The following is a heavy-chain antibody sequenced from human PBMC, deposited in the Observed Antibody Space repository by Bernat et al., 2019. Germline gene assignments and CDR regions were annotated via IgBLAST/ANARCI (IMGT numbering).Heavy chain of an antibody. CDR3: AKFPTFLPAAVDY. Sequence: EVQLLESGGGLVQPGGSLRLSCAVSGFTFSRYAMNWVRQAPGKGLEWVSAISGSGSSTYYADSVEGRFTISRDNSKTTLYLQMTSLRAEATAVYYCAKFPTFLPAAVDYWGQGTLVTVSS. J-gene: IGHJ4*02. CDR1: GFTFSRYA. V-gene: IGHV3-23*01. D-gene: IGHD2-2*01. CDR2: ISGSGSST.